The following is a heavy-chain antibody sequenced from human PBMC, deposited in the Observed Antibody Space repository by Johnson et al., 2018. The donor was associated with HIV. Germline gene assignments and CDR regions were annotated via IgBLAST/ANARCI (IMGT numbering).Heavy chain of an antibody. Sequence: VLLVESGGGLVQPGGSLRRSCAASGFTVSSNYMNWVRQAPGKGLEWVSGISWNSGSIGYADSVKGRFTISRDNAKNSLYLQMNSLRAEDTAVYYCASPLEAAAGPMDAFDIWGQGTMVTVSS. CDR1: GFTVSSNY. CDR3: ASPLEAAAGPMDAFDI. CDR2: ISWNSGSI. D-gene: IGHD6-13*01. J-gene: IGHJ3*02. V-gene: IGHV3-9*01.